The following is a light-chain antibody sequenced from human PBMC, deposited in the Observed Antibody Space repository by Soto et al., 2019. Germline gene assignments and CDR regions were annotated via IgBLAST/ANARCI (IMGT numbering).Light chain of an antibody. CDR3: QQRSDWLLT. Sequence: EIVLTQSPATLSVSPGERATLSCRASQSVSSNLAWYQQKPSQAPRLLIYGASTRATGIPARFSGSGSGADFTLTISSLEPEDFAVYYCQQRSDWLLTFGGGTKVDI. CDR2: GAS. V-gene: IGKV3-11*01. CDR1: QSVSSN. J-gene: IGKJ4*01.